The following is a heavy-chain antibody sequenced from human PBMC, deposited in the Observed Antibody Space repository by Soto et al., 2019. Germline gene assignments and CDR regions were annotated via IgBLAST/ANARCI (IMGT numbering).Heavy chain of an antibody. CDR3: ARGAGSHRLDYYGMDV. Sequence: KTSETLSLTCAVYGGSFSGYYWSWIRQPPGKGLEWIGEINHSGSTNYNPSLKSRVTISVDTSKNQFSLKLSSVTAADTAVYYCARGAGSHRLDYYGMDVWGQGTTVTVSS. CDR1: GGSFSGYY. V-gene: IGHV4-34*01. J-gene: IGHJ6*02. D-gene: IGHD3-10*01. CDR2: INHSGST.